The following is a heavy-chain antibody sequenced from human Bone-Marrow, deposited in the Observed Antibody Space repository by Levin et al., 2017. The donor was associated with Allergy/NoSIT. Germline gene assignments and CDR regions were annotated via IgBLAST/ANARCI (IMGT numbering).Heavy chain of an antibody. J-gene: IGHJ6*02. CDR3: ARDSFSTSSGLDYYYGLDV. V-gene: IGHV3-7*01. D-gene: IGHD2-2*01. CDR1: GFTLSQYW. Sequence: GGSLRLSFAASGFTLSQYWMTWVRQAPGKGLEWVAKIKADGSEKYYVDSLKGRFSISRDNTRKSVSLQISNLRAEDTAVYYCARDSFSTSSGLDYYYGLDVWGQGTTVTV. CDR2: IKADGSEK.